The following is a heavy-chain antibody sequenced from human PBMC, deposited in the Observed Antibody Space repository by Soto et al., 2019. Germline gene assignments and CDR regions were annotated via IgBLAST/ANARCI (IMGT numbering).Heavy chain of an antibody. CDR1: GYTFTSYA. D-gene: IGHD3-22*01. J-gene: IGHJ4*02. CDR2: INAGNGNT. CDR3: ARDYYDSSDYFWYFDY. V-gene: IGHV1-3*01. Sequence: ASVKVSCKASGYTFTSYAMHWVRQAPGQRLEWMGWINAGNGNTKYSQKFQGRVTITRDTSASTAYMELSSLRSEDTAVYYCARDYYDSSDYFWYFDYWGQGTQVTVSS.